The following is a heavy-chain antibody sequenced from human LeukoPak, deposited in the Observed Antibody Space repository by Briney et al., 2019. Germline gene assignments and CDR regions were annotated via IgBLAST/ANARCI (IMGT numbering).Heavy chain of an antibody. D-gene: IGHD6-13*01. CDR2: ISGSGGST. CDR3: AKDRIAAVGTPYYYYGMDV. CDR1: GFTFSSYA. V-gene: IGHV3-23*01. J-gene: IGHJ6*02. Sequence: GGSLRLSCAASGFTFSSYAMSWARQAPGKGLEWVSAISGSGGSTYYADSVKGRFTISRDNSKNTLYLQVNSLRDEDTAIYYCAKDRIAAVGTPYYYYGMDVWGQGTTVTVSS.